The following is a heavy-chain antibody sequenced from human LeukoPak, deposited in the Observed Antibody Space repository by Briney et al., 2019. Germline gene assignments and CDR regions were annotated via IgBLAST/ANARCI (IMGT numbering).Heavy chain of an antibody. CDR1: GYSSSSYC. CDR3: AWTDCGSGSPLDY. CDR2: IYPGDSDT. V-gene: IGHV5-51*04. D-gene: IGHD3-10*01. Sequence: GESLKISCKGSGYSSSSYCIAWVRQMPGKGLEWMGIIYPGDSDTRYSPSFQGQVTISADKPINTGYLQWTSLKASDTAMYYCAWTDCGSGSPLDYWGQGTLVTVSS. J-gene: IGHJ4*02.